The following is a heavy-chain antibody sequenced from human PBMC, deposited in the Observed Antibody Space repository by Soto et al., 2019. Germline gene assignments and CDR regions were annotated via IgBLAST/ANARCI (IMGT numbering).Heavy chain of an antibody. CDR1: GYTFTSYG. CDR2: ISAYNGNT. CDR3: ARTSGIAGAVGVSGFDY. D-gene: IGHD6-19*01. J-gene: IGHJ4*02. Sequence: GASVKVSCKASGYTFTSYGISWVRQAPGQGLEWMGWISAYNGNTNYAQKLQGRVTMTTDTSTSTAYMELRSLRSDDTAVYYCARTSGIAGAVGVSGFDYWGQGTLVTVSS. V-gene: IGHV1-18*01.